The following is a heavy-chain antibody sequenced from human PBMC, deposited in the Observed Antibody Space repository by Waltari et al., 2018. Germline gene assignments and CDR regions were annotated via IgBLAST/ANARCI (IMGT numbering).Heavy chain of an antibody. CDR2: IYYSGST. V-gene: IGHV4-59*01. CDR3: ARDRVAPGDDYVWGSYRLYDAFDI. CDR1: GGSISSYY. J-gene: IGHJ3*02. D-gene: IGHD3-16*02. Sequence: QVQLQESGPGLVKPSETLSLTCTVSGGSISSYYWSWIRQPPGKGLEWIGYIYYSGSTNYNPSLQSRVTISVDTSKNQFSLKLSSVTAADTAVYYCARDRVAPGDDYVWGSYRLYDAFDIWGQGTMVTVSS.